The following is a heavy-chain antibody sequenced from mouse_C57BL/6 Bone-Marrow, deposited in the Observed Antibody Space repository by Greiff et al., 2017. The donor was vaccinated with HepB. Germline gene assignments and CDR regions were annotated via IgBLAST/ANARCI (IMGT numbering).Heavy chain of an antibody. CDR3: ARDHFDY. Sequence: EVKLVESGGGLVKPGGSLKLSCAASGFTFSSYAMSWVRQTPEKRLEWVATISDGGSYTYYPDNVKGRFTISRDNAKNNLYLQMSHLKSEDTAMYYCARDHFDYWGQGTTLTVSS. CDR1: GFTFSSYA. V-gene: IGHV5-4*01. J-gene: IGHJ2*01. CDR2: ISDGGSYT.